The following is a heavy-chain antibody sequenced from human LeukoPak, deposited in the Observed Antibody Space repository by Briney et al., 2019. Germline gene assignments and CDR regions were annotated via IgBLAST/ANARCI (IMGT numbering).Heavy chain of an antibody. Sequence: ASVKVSCKASGNTVTSDAVHGVRQAPGQRLEWMGWINPGTGNTKSSQKFQGRLTSTRDTSASIAYMELSSLRSEDTAVYYCAGSYGDRGGFDYWGQGTLVTVSS. V-gene: IGHV1-3*01. J-gene: IGHJ4*02. CDR2: INPGTGNT. CDR1: GNTVTSDA. D-gene: IGHD4-17*01. CDR3: AGSYGDRGGFDY.